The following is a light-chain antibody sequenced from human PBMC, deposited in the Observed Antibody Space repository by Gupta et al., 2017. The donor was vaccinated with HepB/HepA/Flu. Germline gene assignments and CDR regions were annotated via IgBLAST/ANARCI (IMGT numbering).Light chain of an antibody. Sequence: EVVLTQSPATLSLSPGEGATLSCRASESVSRHLAWHQQKAGQAPRLLIYDASNRATGIPARFSGSGSGTDFTLTISSLEPEDFAVYYCQQRYKWPLTFGGGTKVEI. CDR2: DAS. CDR1: ESVSRH. CDR3: QQRYKWPLT. V-gene: IGKV3-11*01. J-gene: IGKJ4*01.